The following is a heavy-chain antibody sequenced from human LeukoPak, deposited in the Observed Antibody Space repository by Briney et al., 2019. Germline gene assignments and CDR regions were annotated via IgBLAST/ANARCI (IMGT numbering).Heavy chain of an antibody. CDR2: INHSGST. V-gene: IGHV4-34*01. CDR1: GGSFSGYY. Sequence: PSETLSLTCAVYGGSFSGYYWSWIRQPPGKGLEWIGEINHSGSTNYNPSLKSRVTISVDTSKNQFSLKLSSVTAADTAVYYCARGLRRGYIAAAGTLDYWGQGTLVTVSS. J-gene: IGHJ4*02. D-gene: IGHD6-13*01. CDR3: ARGLRRGYIAAAGTLDY.